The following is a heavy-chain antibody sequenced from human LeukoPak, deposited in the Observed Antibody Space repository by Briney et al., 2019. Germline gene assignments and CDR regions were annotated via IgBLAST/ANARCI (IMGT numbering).Heavy chain of an antibody. Sequence: SETLSLTCTVSGGSISSSSYYWGWLRQPPGKGLEWIGRIYTSGSTNYNPSLKSRVTISVDTSKNQFSLKLSSVTAADTAVYYCASPGMGRYSSSPLIYWGQGTLVTVSS. CDR3: ASPGMGRYSSSPLIY. J-gene: IGHJ4*02. D-gene: IGHD6-6*01. CDR1: GGSISSSSYY. V-gene: IGHV4-39*07. CDR2: IYTSGST.